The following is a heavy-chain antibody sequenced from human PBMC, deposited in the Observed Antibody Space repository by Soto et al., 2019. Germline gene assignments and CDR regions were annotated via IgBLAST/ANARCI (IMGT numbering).Heavy chain of an antibody. CDR2: IKSKTDGGTT. CDR3: TTAEIPGYCSGGSCPYYYYYYGMDV. Sequence: EVQLVESGGGLVKPGGSLRLSCAASGFTFSNAWMNWVRQAPGKGLEWVGRIKSKTDGGTTDYAAPVKGRFTISRDDSKNTLYLQMNSLTTEDTAVYYCTTAEIPGYCSGGSCPYYYYYYGMDVWGQGTTVTVSS. D-gene: IGHD2-15*01. J-gene: IGHJ6*02. V-gene: IGHV3-15*07. CDR1: GFTFSNAW.